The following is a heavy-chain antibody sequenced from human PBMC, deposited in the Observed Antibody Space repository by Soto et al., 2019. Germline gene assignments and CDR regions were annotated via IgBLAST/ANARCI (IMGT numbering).Heavy chain of an antibody. CDR2: ISYDGSNK. CDR3: ARDLEPYSSSSTYYYYGMDV. D-gene: IGHD6-6*01. Sequence: PGGSLRLSCAASGFTFSSYAMHWVRQAPGKGLEWVAVISYDGSNKYYADSVKGRFTISRDNSKNTLYLQMNSLRAEDTAVYYCARDLEPYSSSSTYYYYGMDVWGQGTTVTVS. J-gene: IGHJ6*02. CDR1: GFTFSSYA. V-gene: IGHV3-30-3*01.